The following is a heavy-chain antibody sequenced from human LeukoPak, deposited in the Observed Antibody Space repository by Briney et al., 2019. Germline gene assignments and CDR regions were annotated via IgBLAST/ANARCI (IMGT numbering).Heavy chain of an antibody. CDR1: AYTFTAYF. CDR3: ARAEVVGRIAAAGTL. CDR2: INPNSGGT. J-gene: IGHJ4*02. V-gene: IGHV1-2*02. D-gene: IGHD6-13*01. Sequence: ASVTVSCTSSAYTFTAYFIHWVRQAHGQGLELVAWINPNSGGTNYAQRFQGRLTLTRDTSISTAYMELSRLRSDDTAVYYCARAEVVGRIAAAGTLWGQGTLVTVSS.